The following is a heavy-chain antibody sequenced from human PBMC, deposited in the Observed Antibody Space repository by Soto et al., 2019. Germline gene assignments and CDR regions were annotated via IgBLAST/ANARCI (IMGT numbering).Heavy chain of an antibody. CDR1: GFTFSSYS. V-gene: IGHV3-48*02. D-gene: IGHD3-22*01. Sequence: GGSLRLSCAASGFTFSSYSMNWVRQAPGKGLEWVSYISSSSSTIYYADSVKGRFTISRDKAKNSLYLQMNSLRDEDTAVYYCARDAAPQSAYYDSSGYYYDWGQGTLVTVSS. CDR2: ISSSSSTI. J-gene: IGHJ4*02. CDR3: ARDAAPQSAYYDSSGYYYD.